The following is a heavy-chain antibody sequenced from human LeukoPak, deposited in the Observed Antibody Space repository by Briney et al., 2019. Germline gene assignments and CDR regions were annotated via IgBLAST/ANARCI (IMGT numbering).Heavy chain of an antibody. J-gene: IGHJ4*02. Sequence: GSGPALVNPTQTLTLTCTFSGFSLSTSGVGVGWTRRPPGKALEWLALIYWDDDKRYRPSLKTRLTVTKDHSKNQVVLTMTNVGPADTGTYYCAHTGGALKALDYWGQGTLVTVSS. V-gene: IGHV2-5*02. CDR2: IYWDDDK. CDR3: AHTGGALKALDY. D-gene: IGHD2-8*02. CDR1: GFSLSTSGVG.